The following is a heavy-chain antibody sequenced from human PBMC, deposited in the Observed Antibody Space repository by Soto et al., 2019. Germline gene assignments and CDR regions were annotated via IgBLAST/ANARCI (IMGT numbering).Heavy chain of an antibody. CDR3: ARELNDYGGRNAFDI. Sequence: GASVKVYCKASGYTFTSYYMHWVRQAPGQGLEWMGIINPSGGSTSYAQKFQGRVTMTRDTSTSTVYMELSSLRSADTAVYYCARELNDYGGRNAFDIWGQGTMVTVSS. J-gene: IGHJ3*02. CDR1: GYTFTSYY. D-gene: IGHD4-17*01. V-gene: IGHV1-46*01. CDR2: INPSGGST.